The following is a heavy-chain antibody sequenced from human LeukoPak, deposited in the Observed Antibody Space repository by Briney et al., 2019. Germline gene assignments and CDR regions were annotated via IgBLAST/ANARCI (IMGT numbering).Heavy chain of an antibody. J-gene: IGHJ4*02. D-gene: IGHD3-10*01. CDR2: INPNSGGT. CDR1: GYTFTGYY. Sequence: ASVKVSCKASGYTFTGYYMHWVRRAPRQGLEWMGWINPNSGGTNYAQKFQGRVTMTRDTSISTAYMELSRLRSDDTAVYYCARGGKSGWFGEFYFDYWGQGTLVTVSS. V-gene: IGHV1-2*02. CDR3: ARGGKSGWFGEFYFDY.